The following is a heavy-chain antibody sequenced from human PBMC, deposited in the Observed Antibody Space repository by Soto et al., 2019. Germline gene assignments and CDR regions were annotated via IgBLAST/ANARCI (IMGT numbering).Heavy chain of an antibody. J-gene: IGHJ6*03. CDR3: TRRGCSSTSCYDYYYYMDV. CDR1: GFTFSGSA. D-gene: IGHD2-2*01. CDR2: IRSKANSYAT. Sequence: EVQLVESGGGLVQPGGSLKLSCAASGFTFSGSAMHWVRQASGKGLEWVGRIRSKANSYATAYAASVKGRFTISRDDSKNTAYLQMNSLKTEDTAVYYCTRRGCSSTSCYDYYYYMDVWGKGTTVTVSS. V-gene: IGHV3-73*01.